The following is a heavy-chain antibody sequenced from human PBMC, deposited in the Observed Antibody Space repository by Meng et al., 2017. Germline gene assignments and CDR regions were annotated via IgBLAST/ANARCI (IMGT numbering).Heavy chain of an antibody. Sequence: QVQLQESGPRLVRPSQTLSLTCSFSGPSISSAVFWIWIRQPPGKDLEWIGYISYSGATHYNPSLKSRLTISVDTAKNQFSLSLSSVAAADTAVYYCARVVGDCASCYKGWLDPWGQGTLVTVSS. CDR1: GPSISSAVF. J-gene: IGHJ5*02. CDR2: ISYSGAT. D-gene: IGHD2-2*02. V-gene: IGHV4-30-4*01. CDR3: ARVVGDCASCYKGWLDP.